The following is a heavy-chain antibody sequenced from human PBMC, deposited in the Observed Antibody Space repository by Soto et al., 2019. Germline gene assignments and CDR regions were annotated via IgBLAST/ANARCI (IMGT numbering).Heavy chain of an antibody. D-gene: IGHD2-21*02. CDR1: GFTFSSYA. CDR2: ISYDGSNK. J-gene: IGHJ6*02. CDR3: AREEVTYYYGMDV. Sequence: VQLVESGGGVVQPGRSLRLSCAASGFTFSSYAMHWVRQAPGKGLEWVAVISYDGSNKYYADSVKGRFTISRDNSKNTLYLQMNSLRAEDTAVYYCAREEVTYYYGMDVWGQGTTVTVSS. V-gene: IGHV3-30-3*01.